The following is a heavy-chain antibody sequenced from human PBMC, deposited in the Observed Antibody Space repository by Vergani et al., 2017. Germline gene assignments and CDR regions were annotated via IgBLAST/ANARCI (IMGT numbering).Heavy chain of an antibody. Sequence: EVQLVESGGGLVQPGGSLRLSCAASGFTFSSYSMNWVRQAPGKGLEWVSYIGSSSSTIYYADSVKGRFTISRDNAKNSLYLQMNSLRDEDTAVYYCARDSYYYDSSGYYAWGQGTLVTVSS. CDR3: ARDSYYYDSSGYYA. J-gene: IGHJ4*02. D-gene: IGHD3-22*01. CDR1: GFTFSSYS. CDR2: IGSSSSTI. V-gene: IGHV3-48*02.